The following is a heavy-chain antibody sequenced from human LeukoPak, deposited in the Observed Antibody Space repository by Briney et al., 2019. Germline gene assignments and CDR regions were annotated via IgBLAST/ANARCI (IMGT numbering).Heavy chain of an antibody. Sequence: GGSLRLSCAASGFTFSNCAMSWVRQAPGKELEWVSTIGGSGGSTYYADSVEGRLTISRDNSKNTLYLQMNSLRAEDTAIYYCVSTVTTSYGMDVWGQGTTVTVSS. CDR3: VSTVTTSYGMDV. D-gene: IGHD4-11*01. V-gene: IGHV3-23*01. J-gene: IGHJ6*02. CDR1: GFTFSNCA. CDR2: IGGSGGST.